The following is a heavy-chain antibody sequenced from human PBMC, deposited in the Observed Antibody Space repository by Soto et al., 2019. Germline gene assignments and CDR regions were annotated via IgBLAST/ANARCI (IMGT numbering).Heavy chain of an antibody. CDR3: ARDQCSGSCSGGYNWFDP. Sequence: SETLSLTCTVSGGSISGYYWSWIRQPPGKGLEWIGYIYGSGSANYNPSLKNRVTISDDRSKNQFSLRLTSVTAADTAVYYCARDQCSGSCSGGYNWFDPWGQGTMVTVYS. CDR1: GGSISGYY. CDR2: IYGSGSA. D-gene: IGHD2-15*01. J-gene: IGHJ5*02. V-gene: IGHV4-59*01.